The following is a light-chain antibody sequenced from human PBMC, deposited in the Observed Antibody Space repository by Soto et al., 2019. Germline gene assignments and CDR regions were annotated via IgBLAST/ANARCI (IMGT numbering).Light chain of an antibody. J-gene: IGKJ5*01. Sequence: EIVLTQSPATLSLSPGERATLSCRASQTVTNDYLAWYQQKDGQAPRLLIYDASTRATGVPDRFSGSGSGPEYTLTTTRLEPEDFAVYSCQQYGFSPISFGQGTRLEIK. V-gene: IGKV3-20*01. CDR1: QTVTNDY. CDR3: QQYGFSPIS. CDR2: DAS.